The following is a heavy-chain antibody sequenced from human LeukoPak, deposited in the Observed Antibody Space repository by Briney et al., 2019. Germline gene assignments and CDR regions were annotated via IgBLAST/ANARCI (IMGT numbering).Heavy chain of an antibody. Sequence: GASVKVSCKASGYTFTSYAMNWVRQAPGQGLEWMGWINTNTGNPTYAQGFTGRFVFSMDTSVSTAYLQISSLKAEDTAVYYCARDHPITMIEGVDYWGQGTLVTVSS. J-gene: IGHJ4*02. V-gene: IGHV7-4-1*02. CDR2: INTNTGNP. D-gene: IGHD3-22*01. CDR1: GYTFTSYA. CDR3: ARDHPITMIEGVDY.